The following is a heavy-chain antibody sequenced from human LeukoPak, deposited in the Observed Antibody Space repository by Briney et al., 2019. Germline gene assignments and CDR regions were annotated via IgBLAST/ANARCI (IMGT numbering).Heavy chain of an antibody. V-gene: IGHV4-34*01. Sequence: SETLSLTCAVYGGSFSGYYWSWIRQPPGKGLEWIGEINHSGSTNYNPSLKSRVTISVDTSKNQSSLKLSSVTAADTAVYYCARVIVVVPAARGIDPWGQGTLVTVSS. CDR3: ARVIVVVPAARGIDP. D-gene: IGHD2-2*01. CDR1: GGSFSGYY. J-gene: IGHJ5*02. CDR2: INHSGST.